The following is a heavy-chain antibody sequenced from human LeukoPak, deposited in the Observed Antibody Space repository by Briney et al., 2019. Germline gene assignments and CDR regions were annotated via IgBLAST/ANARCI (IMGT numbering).Heavy chain of an antibody. CDR1: GYSFTSYW. CDR3: ARASQLLGYCSGGSCYDHPDY. CDR2: IYPGDSDT. V-gene: IGHV5-51*01. J-gene: IGHJ4*02. Sequence: GESLKISCKGSGYSFTSYWIGWVRQMPGKGLEWVGIIYPGDSDTRYSPSFQGQVTISADKSISTAYLQWSSLKASDTAMYYCARASQLLGYCSGGSCYDHPDYWGQGTLVTVSS. D-gene: IGHD2-15*01.